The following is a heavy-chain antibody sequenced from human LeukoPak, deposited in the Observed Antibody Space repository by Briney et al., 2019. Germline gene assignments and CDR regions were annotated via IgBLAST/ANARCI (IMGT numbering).Heavy chain of an antibody. J-gene: IGHJ4*02. CDR2: INHSGST. CDR3: ARAVGVTNGSFDY. D-gene: IGHD1-26*01. Sequence: SETLSLTCAVYGGSFSGYYWSWIRQPPGKGLEWIGEINHSGSTYYNPSLKSRVTISVDTSKNQFSLKLSSATAADTAVYYCARAVGVTNGSFDYWGPGTLVTVSS. CDR1: GGSFSGYY. V-gene: IGHV4-34*01.